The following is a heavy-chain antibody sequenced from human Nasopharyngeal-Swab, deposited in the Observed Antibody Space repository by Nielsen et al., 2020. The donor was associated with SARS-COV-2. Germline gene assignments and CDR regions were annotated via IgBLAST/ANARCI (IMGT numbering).Heavy chain of an antibody. J-gene: IGHJ4*02. Sequence: GSLRLSFTVSGGSISSYYWSWIRQPPGKGLEWIGYIYYSGSTNYNPSLKSRVTISVDRSKNQFSLKLSSVTAADTAVYYCARAGITHYDYWGQGTLVTVSS. D-gene: IGHD1-7*01. CDR2: IYYSGST. V-gene: IGHV4-59*12. CDR3: ARAGITHYDY. CDR1: GGSISSYY.